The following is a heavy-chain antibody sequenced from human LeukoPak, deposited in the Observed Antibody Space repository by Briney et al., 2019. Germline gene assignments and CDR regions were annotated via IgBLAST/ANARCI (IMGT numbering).Heavy chain of an antibody. CDR1: GFPSPSGLSFNNYA. J-gene: IGHJ5*02. D-gene: IGHD3-22*01. Sequence: PGGSLRLSCAASGFPSPSGLSFNNYAMAWVRQAPGKGLQWVSGISGSGASTYYSESVKGRFTISRDNSKNTLYLQMNNLRAEDTALYYCAKGASSAWLLYWFDPWDQGTLVTVSP. CDR3: AKGASSAWLLYWFDP. V-gene: IGHV3-23*01. CDR2: ISGSGAST.